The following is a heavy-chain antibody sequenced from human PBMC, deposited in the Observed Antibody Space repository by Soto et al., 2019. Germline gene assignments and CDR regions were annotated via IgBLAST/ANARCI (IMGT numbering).Heavy chain of an antibody. D-gene: IGHD2-21*02. CDR2: LAYDGSQK. CDR1: GFTFRSSG. V-gene: IGHV3-30*03. CDR3: AIVRVTDSPLDH. J-gene: IGHJ4*02. Sequence: QVHLVESGGGVVQPGTSLTLTCTASGFTFRSSGMHWVRQAPGKGLEWLAFLAYDGSQKFYADSVKGRFSISRDNTKNTLYLHMSSLTAEDTAIYYCAIVRVTDSPLDHWGLGTLVTVSS.